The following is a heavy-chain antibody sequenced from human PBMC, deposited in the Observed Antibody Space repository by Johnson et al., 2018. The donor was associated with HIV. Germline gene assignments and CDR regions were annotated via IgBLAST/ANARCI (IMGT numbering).Heavy chain of an antibody. D-gene: IGHD6-6*01. CDR2: ISGDGSSS. CDR3: ARAQLLADDAFNN. Sequence: MQLVESGGALVQPGGSLRLSCEVSGFTISTFWMHWVRQVPGKGLMWVSRISGDGSSSSYADSVKGRFTISRDNAKNPLYLQLNSLRVEDTAIYYCARAQLLADDAFNNWGQGTMVTVSS. J-gene: IGHJ3*02. V-gene: IGHV3-74*02. CDR1: GFTISTFW.